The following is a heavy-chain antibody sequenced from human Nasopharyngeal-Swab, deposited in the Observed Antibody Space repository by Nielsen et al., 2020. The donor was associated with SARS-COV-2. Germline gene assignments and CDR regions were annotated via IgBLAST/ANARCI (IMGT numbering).Heavy chain of an antibody. CDR1: SGSLSGYS. J-gene: IGHJ3*02. CDR3: ARHIRGWDAFDI. CDR2: INPGGTT. D-gene: IGHD6-19*01. V-gene: IGHV4-34*01. Sequence: SQTLSLTCAVFSGSLSGYSWNWVRQPPGKGLEWIGEINPGGTTNYNPSLKSRVTVSVDTSKNQFSLELISVTAADTAVYYCARHIRGWDAFDIWGQGTTVTVSS.